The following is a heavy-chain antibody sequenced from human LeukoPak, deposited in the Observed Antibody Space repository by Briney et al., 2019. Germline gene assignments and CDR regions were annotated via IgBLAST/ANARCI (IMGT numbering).Heavy chain of an antibody. CDR2: ISSSSSTI. D-gene: IGHD3-9*01. Sequence: PGGSLRLSCAASGFTFSSYSMSWVRQAPGKGLEWVSYISSSSSTIYYADSVKGRFTISRDNAKNSLYLQMNSLRDEDTAVYYCARDRYFDWLLSSDYWGQGTLVTVSS. CDR1: GFTFSSYS. J-gene: IGHJ4*02. CDR3: ARDRYFDWLLSSDY. V-gene: IGHV3-48*02.